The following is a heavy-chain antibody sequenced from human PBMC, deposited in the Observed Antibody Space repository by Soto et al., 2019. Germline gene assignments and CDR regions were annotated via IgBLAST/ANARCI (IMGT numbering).Heavy chain of an antibody. V-gene: IGHV3-21*01. CDR2: ISSSSSYI. CDR3: PRAPRSIQIWYFVN. Sequence: PGGSLRLSCAASGFTFSSYSMNWVRQAPGKGLEWVSSISSSSSYIYYADSVKGRFTISRDNAKNSLYLQMNSLRAEDTAVYYCPRAPRSIQIWYFVNGDQEALVTVSS. CDR1: GFTFSSYS. D-gene: IGHD5-18*01. J-gene: IGHJ4*01.